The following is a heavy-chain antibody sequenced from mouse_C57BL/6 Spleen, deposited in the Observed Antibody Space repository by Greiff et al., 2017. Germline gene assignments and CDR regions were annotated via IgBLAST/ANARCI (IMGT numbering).Heavy chain of an antibody. J-gene: IGHJ2*01. V-gene: IGHV1-69*01. CDR2: IDPSDSYT. CDR3: ARWDDGYGFDD. D-gene: IGHD2-3*01. CDR1: GYTFTSYW. Sequence: QVQLQQPGAELVMPGASVKLSCKASGYTFTSYWMHWVKQRPGQGLEWIGEIDPSDSYTNYNQKFKGKSTLTVDKSSSTAYMQLSSLTSEDSAVYYCARWDDGYGFDDWGQGTTLTVSS.